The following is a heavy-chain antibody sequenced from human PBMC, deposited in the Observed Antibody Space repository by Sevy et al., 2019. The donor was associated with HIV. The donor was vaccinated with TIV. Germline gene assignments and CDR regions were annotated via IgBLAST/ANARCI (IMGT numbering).Heavy chain of an antibody. CDR1: GFTFSDYY. CDR3: ARAVSSAAGTGVVYYGMDV. D-gene: IGHD6-13*01. CDR2: ISSSGSTI. J-gene: IGHJ6*02. Sequence: GGSLRLSCAASGFTFSDYYMSWIRQAPGKGLEWVSYISSSGSTIYYADSVKGRFTISRDNAKNSLYLQMNSLRAEDTAVYYCARAVSSAAGTGVVYYGMDVWGQGTTVTVSS. V-gene: IGHV3-11*01.